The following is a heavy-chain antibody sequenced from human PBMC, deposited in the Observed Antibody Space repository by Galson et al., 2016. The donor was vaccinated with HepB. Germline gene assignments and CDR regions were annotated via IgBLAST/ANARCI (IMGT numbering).Heavy chain of an antibody. CDR1: GASINSSNW. Sequence: SETLSLTCDVSGASINSSNWWTWVRQAPEKGLEWIGEIYHTGTTNNNPSLTNRFTMSIDNSRNHFSLNLNSVTAADTAVYYCARASVVQGARMLFDSWDQGILVTVSS. D-gene: IGHD2-2*01. J-gene: IGHJ5*01. CDR3: ARASVVQGARMLFDS. V-gene: IGHV4-4*02. CDR2: IYHTGTT.